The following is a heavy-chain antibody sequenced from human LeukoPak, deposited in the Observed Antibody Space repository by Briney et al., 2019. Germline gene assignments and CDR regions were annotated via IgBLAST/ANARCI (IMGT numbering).Heavy chain of an antibody. J-gene: IGHJ4*02. CDR2: IYPGDSDT. V-gene: IGHV5-51*01. CDR3: ARQYDSSGYSPADY. CDR1: GYSFSNYW. D-gene: IGHD3-22*01. Sequence: GESLKISCKGSGYSFSNYWIGWVRQMPGKGLEWMGIIYPGDSDTRCSPSFQGQVTISADKSINTAYLQWSSLKASDTAMYYCARQYDSSGYSPADYWGQGTLVTVSS.